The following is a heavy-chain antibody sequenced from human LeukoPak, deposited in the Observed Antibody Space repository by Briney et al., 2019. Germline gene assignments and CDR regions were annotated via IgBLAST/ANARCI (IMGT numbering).Heavy chain of an antibody. CDR3: AKEISYGDYAFDY. Sequence: QAGGSLRLSCAASGFTFSSYSMNWVRQAPGKGLEWVSYISSSSSTIYYADSVKGRFTISRDNAKNSLYLQMNSLRAEDTAVYYCAKEISYGDYAFDYWGQGTLVTVSS. CDR2: ISSSSSTI. D-gene: IGHD4-17*01. CDR1: GFTFSSYS. V-gene: IGHV3-48*04. J-gene: IGHJ4*02.